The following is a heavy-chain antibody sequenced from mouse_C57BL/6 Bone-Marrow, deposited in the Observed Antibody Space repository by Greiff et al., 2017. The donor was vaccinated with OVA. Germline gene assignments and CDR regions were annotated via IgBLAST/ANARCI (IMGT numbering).Heavy chain of an antibody. J-gene: IGHJ3*01. CDR1: GFTFSDFY. D-gene: IGHD2-1*01. CDR2: SRNKANDYTT. CDR3: ARDAYYPFAY. Sequence: EVKVVESGGGLVQSGRSLRLSCATSGFTFSDFYMEWVRQAPGKGLEWIAASRNKANDYTTEYSASVKGRFIVSRDTSHSILYLQMNALRAEDTAIYYCARDAYYPFAYWGQGTLVTVSA. V-gene: IGHV7-1*01.